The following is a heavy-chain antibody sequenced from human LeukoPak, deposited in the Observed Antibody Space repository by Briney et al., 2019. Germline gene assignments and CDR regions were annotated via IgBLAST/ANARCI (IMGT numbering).Heavy chain of an antibody. V-gene: IGHV3-30*18. D-gene: IGHD6-13*01. CDR1: GFIFTTYG. Sequence: PGGSLRLSCAASGFIFTTYGMHWVRQAPGKGLEWVAVISYDGTYKYYADSVKGRFTISRDNSKNTLYLQMNSLRAEDTAVYYCAKDGPFAAAGSFDYWGQGTLVTVSS. J-gene: IGHJ4*02. CDR3: AKDGPFAAAGSFDY. CDR2: ISYDGTYK.